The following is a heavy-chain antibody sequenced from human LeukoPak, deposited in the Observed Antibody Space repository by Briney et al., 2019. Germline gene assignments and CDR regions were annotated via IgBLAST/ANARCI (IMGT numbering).Heavy chain of an antibody. CDR2: IIPIFGTA. J-gene: IGHJ4*02. D-gene: IGHD3-22*01. CDR3: ARAIAFYDSRGYLRFGGFDY. CDR1: GGTFSSYA. V-gene: IGHV1-69*13. Sequence: ASVKVSCKASGGTFSSYAISWVRQAPGQGLEWMGGIIPIFGTANYAQKFQGRVTITADESTSTAYMELSSLRPEDTAVYYCARAIAFYDSRGYLRFGGFDYWGQGTLVTVSS.